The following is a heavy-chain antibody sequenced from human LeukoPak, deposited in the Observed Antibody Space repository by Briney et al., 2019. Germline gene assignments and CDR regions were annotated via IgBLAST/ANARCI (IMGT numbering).Heavy chain of an antibody. J-gene: IGHJ5*02. CDR3: ARDVFAGYVTHHKFDP. Sequence: ASVKVSCKASGYTFTGYYMHWVRQAPGQGLEWMGWINPNSGGTNYAQKFQGRVTMTRDTSISTAYMELSRLRSDDTAVYYCARDVFAGYVTHHKFDPWGQGTLVTVSS. D-gene: IGHD3-10*02. CDR2: INPNSGGT. CDR1: GYTFTGYY. V-gene: IGHV1-2*02.